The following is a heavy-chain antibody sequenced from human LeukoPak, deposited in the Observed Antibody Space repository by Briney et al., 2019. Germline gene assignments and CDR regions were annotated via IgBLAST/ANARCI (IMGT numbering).Heavy chain of an antibody. V-gene: IGHV1-18*01. Sequence: GASVKVSCKASGYTFTSYGISWVRQAPGQGLEWMGWISAYNGNTNYAQKLQGRVTMTTDTSTSTAYMELRSLRSDDTAVYYCARVLSGWYSESFDPWGQGTLVTVSS. D-gene: IGHD6-19*01. CDR3: ARVLSGWYSESFDP. CDR1: GYTFTSYG. CDR2: ISAYNGNT. J-gene: IGHJ5*02.